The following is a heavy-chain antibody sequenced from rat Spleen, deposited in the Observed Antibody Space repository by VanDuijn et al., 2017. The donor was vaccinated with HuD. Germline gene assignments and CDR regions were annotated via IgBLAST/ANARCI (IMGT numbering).Heavy chain of an antibody. J-gene: IGHJ4*01. CDR2: INTGGGFT. V-gene: IGHV5-58*01. D-gene: IGHD4-3*01. Sequence: EVQLVETGGGLVQPGRSLKLSCVASGFTFSSYWMYWIRQAPGKGLEWVSSINTGGGFTFYRVSVKGRFSISRDDAENTLYLQMDSLRSEDTATYHCARHNSGYGVMDAWGQGASVTVSS. CDR3: ARHNSGYGVMDA. CDR1: GFTFSSYW.